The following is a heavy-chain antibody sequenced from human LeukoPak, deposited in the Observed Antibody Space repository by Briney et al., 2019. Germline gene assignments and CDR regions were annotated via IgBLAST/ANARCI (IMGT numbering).Heavy chain of an antibody. CDR2: IYHSGST. V-gene: IGHV4-38-2*02. D-gene: IGHD6-13*01. J-gene: IGHJ4*02. Sequence: SETLSLTCTVSGYSISSGYYWGWIRQPPGKGLEWIGSIYHSGSTYYNPSLKGRVTISVDTSKNQFSLKLSSVTAADTAVYYCARVGFGSSSRGTAFDYWGQGTLVTVSS. CDR1: GYSISSGYY. CDR3: ARVGFGSSSRGTAFDY.